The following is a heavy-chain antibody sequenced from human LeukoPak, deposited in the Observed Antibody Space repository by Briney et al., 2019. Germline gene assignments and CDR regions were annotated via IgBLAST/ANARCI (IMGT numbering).Heavy chain of an antibody. V-gene: IGHV4-59*01. J-gene: IGHJ4*02. Sequence: SETLSLTCTVSGGSISSYYWSWIRQPPGKGLEWIGYTYYSESTNYNPSLKSRVTISVDTSKNQFSLKLSSVTAADTAVYYCARGDSGWYILDYWGQGTLVTVSS. CDR2: TYYSEST. CDR1: GGSISSYY. D-gene: IGHD6-19*01. CDR3: ARGDSGWYILDY.